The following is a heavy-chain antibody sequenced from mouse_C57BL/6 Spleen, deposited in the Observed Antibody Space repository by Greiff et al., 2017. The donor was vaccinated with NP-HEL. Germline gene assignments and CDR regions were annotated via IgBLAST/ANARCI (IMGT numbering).Heavy chain of an antibody. Sequence: QVQLQQPGAELVKPGASVKLSCKASGYTFTSYWMQWVKQRPGQGLEWIGEIDPSDSYTNYNQKFKGKATLTVDTSSSTAYMQLSSLTSEDSAVYYCALYDYDPEDYWGQGTSVTVSS. CDR1: GYTFTSYW. V-gene: IGHV1-50*01. CDR2: IDPSDSYT. D-gene: IGHD2-4*01. J-gene: IGHJ4*01. CDR3: ALYDYDPEDY.